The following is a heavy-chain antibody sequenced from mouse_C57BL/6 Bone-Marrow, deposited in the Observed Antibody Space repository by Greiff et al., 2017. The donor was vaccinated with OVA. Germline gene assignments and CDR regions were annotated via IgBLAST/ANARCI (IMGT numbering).Heavy chain of an antibody. V-gene: IGHV5-17*01. CDR2: ISSGSSTI. CDR3: ARTAY. J-gene: IGHJ3*01. CDR1: GFTFSDYG. Sequence: EVKLVESGGGLVKPGGSLKLSCAASGFTFSDYGMHWVRQAPEKGLEWVAYISSGSSTIYYADTVKGRFTISIDNAKNTLFLQMTSLRSEDTAMYYCARTAYWGQGTLVTVSA.